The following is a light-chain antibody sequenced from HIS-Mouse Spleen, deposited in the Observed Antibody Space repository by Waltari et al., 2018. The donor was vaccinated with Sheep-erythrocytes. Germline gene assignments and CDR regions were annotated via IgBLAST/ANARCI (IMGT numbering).Light chain of an antibody. CDR3: QAWDSSTAV. CDR1: SIDVGCSNL. Sequence: QSALTQPASVSGSPGQSITISCPGTSIDVGCSNLVSWYPQHPGKAPKLMIYEGSKRPSGVSNRFSGSNSGNTATLTISGTQAMDEADYYCQAWDSSTAVFGGGTKLTVL. CDR2: EGS. J-gene: IGLJ2*01. V-gene: IGLV2-14*02.